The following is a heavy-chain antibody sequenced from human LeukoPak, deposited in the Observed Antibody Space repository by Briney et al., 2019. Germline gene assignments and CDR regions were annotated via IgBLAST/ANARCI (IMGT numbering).Heavy chain of an antibody. V-gene: IGHV3-21*01. D-gene: IGHD3-10*01. Sequence: GGSLRLSCAASGFTFSSYSMNWVRQAPGKGLEWVSSISSSSSYIYYADSVKGRFTISRDDAKNSLYLQMNSLRAEDTAVYYCAREGRWSSGSQMPRGFDYWGQGTLVTVSS. CDR1: GFTFSSYS. CDR2: ISSSSSYI. J-gene: IGHJ4*02. CDR3: AREGRWSSGSQMPRGFDY.